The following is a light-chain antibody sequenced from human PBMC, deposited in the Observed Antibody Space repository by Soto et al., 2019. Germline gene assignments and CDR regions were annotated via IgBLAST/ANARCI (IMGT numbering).Light chain of an antibody. CDR2: NVS. CDR1: YSLLYSDGYTY. CDR3: MQSVRWPPYT. J-gene: IGKJ2*01. V-gene: IGKV2-30*01. Sequence: DVVMTQSPLSLSVTLGQPASISCRSSYSLLYSDGYTYLNWFQQRPGQSPRRLIYNVSNRDSGVPDRFSGSGSGTDFTLKISRVEAEDVGVYYCMQSVRWPPYTFGQGTKLEIK.